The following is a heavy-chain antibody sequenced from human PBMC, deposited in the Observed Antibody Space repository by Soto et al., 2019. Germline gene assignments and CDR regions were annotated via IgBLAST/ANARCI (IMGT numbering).Heavy chain of an antibody. D-gene: IGHD4-17*01. Sequence: QVQLVQSGAEVKRPGSSVKVSCKASGGAFNTYTISWVRQAPGQGLEWMGRIIPILDITNYAQTFQGRVTITADKSTGTAYMELRRLKSEDTAVYYCAKASGDYDDNGMDVWGQGTAVTVSS. CDR3: AKASGDYDDNGMDV. J-gene: IGHJ6*02. V-gene: IGHV1-69*02. CDR1: GGAFNTYT. CDR2: IIPILDIT.